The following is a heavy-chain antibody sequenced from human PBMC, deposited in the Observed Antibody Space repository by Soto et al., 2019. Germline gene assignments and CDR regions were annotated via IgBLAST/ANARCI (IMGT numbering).Heavy chain of an antibody. CDR1: GGSISSSSYY. CDR2: IYYSGST. CDR3: ARLVTPFFYSGSYYYFDY. V-gene: IGHV4-39*01. J-gene: IGHJ4*02. Sequence: SETLSLTCTVSGGSISSSSYYWGWIRQPPGKGLEWIGSIYYSGSTYYNPSLKSRVTISVDTPKNQCSLKLSSVTAADTAVYYCARLVTPFFYSGSYYYFDYWGQGTLVTVSS. D-gene: IGHD1-26*01.